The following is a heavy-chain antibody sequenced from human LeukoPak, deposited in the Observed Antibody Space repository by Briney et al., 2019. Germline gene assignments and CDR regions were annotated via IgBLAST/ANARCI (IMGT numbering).Heavy chain of an antibody. Sequence: GRFTISRDNAKNSLYLQMNSLRAEDTALYYCAKELRYCSGGSCSTAFDYWGQGTLVTVSS. J-gene: IGHJ4*02. CDR3: AKELRYCSGGSCSTAFDY. D-gene: IGHD2-15*01. V-gene: IGHV3-9*01.